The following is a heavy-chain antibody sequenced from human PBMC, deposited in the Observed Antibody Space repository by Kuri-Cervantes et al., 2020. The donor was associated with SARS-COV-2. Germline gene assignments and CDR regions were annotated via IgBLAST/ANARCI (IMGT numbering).Heavy chain of an antibody. CDR2: ISGSGATT. J-gene: IGHJ4*02. CDR3: VKDYYGSGINWIFDS. D-gene: IGHD3-10*01. Sequence: GESLKISCAPSGFTFGIYAMNWVRQGPRKGLEWVSGISGSGATTYYADSVKGRFTISRDNSKNTLYLQMDSLRADDTAVYYCVKDYYGSGINWIFDSWGQGALVTVSS. V-gene: IGHV3-23*01. CDR1: GFTFGIYA.